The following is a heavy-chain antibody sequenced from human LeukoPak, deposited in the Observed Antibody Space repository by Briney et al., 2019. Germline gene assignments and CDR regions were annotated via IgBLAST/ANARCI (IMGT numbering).Heavy chain of an antibody. J-gene: IGHJ3*01. D-gene: IGHD5-12*01. V-gene: IGHV3-7*01. CDR3: ARVRVATTGRYDALNL. CDR1: GFAFSSYW. Sequence: GGSLRLSCAASGFAFSSYWMSWVRQAPGKGLEWVANIKEDGSEKYYVDSVKGRFIISRDNAKNSLYLQMNSLRADDTAVYYCARVRVATTGRYDALNLWGQGTMVTVSS. CDR2: IKEDGSEK.